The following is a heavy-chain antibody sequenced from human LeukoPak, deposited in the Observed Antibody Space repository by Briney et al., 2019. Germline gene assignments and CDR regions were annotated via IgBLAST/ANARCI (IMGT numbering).Heavy chain of an antibody. J-gene: IGHJ5*02. D-gene: IGHD3-10*01. CDR3: AAEPRGSGTRWFDP. CDR1: GFTFTSSA. Sequence: SVKVSCTASGFTFTSSAVQWVRQARGQRLEWIGWIVVGSGNTNYAQKFQERVTITRDMSTSTAYMELSSLRSEDTAVYYCAAEPRGSGTRWFDPWGQGTLVTVSS. CDR2: IVVGSGNT. V-gene: IGHV1-58*01.